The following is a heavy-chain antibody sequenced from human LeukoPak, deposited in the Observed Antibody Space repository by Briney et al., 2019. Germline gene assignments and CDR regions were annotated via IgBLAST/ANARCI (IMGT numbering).Heavy chain of an antibody. CDR3: ARGGRFCSSTSCYRGNWFDP. V-gene: IGHV1-69*13. CDR1: GGTFSSYA. J-gene: IGHJ5*02. Sequence: ASVKVSCKASGGTFSSYAISWVRQAPGQGLEWMGGIIPIFGTANYAQKFQGRVTITADESTSTAYMELSSLRSEDTAVYYCARGGRFCSSTSCYRGNWFDPWGQGTLVTVSS. D-gene: IGHD2-2*02. CDR2: IIPIFGTA.